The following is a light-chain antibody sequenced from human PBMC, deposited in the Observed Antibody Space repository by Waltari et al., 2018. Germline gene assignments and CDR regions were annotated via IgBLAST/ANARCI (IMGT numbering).Light chain of an antibody. CDR3: SSYATSTTF. CDR2: ELN. CDR1: NRYVGNSLL. Sequence: QSALTQPSSLSGSPGQSITLSFTATNRYVGNSLLVPWYQPHPGKAPKLIIYELNRPPSGVSGRFSGSKSGNTASLTISGLQAEDEADYYCSSYATSTTFFGGGTKLSVL. V-gene: IGLV2-23*02. J-gene: IGLJ2*01.